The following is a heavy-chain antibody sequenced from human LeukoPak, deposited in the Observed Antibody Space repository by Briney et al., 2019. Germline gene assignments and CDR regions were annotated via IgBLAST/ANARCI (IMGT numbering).Heavy chain of an antibody. V-gene: IGHV3-15*01. Sequence: GGSLRLSCAPSGFTFSSSGMSWVRQAPGKGLERVGRIKSKTDGGTTDYAAPVQGRVTISRDDSNNTLHLQRNSLKTEDTAVYYCTTGPVVYSDYDYPESWGQGTLVTVSS. CDR3: TTGPVVYSDYDYPES. D-gene: IGHD5-12*01. CDR1: GFTFSSSG. J-gene: IGHJ4*02. CDR2: IKSKTDGGTT.